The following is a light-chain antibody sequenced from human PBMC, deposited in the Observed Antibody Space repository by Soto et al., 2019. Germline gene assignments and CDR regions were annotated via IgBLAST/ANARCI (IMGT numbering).Light chain of an antibody. V-gene: IGLV2-14*01. CDR1: SNDIGYYNY. CDR3: SSYTSTSARV. Sequence: QSALTQPASVSGSPGQSITISCTGTSNDIGYYNYVSWYQQHPAKAPKLMIYEVSDRPSGVSNRFSGSKSGNTASLTISGLQAEDEADYYCSSYTSTSARVFGGGTKVTVL. CDR2: EVS. J-gene: IGLJ3*02.